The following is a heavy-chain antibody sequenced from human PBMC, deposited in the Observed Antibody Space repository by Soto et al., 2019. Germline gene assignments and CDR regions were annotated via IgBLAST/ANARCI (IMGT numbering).Heavy chain of an antibody. Sequence: GGSLTLSCAASGFTFSGSAMHWVRQASGNGLEWVGRIRRKANSYATAYAASVKGRFTLYRADSKNTAYLQMNSLNTEDTAVYYCTRPPLRGYCSGGSCYGDYYYYGMDVWGQGTTVTVSS. CDR1: GFTFSGSA. CDR2: IRRKANSYAT. D-gene: IGHD2-15*01. V-gene: IGHV3-73*01. CDR3: TRPPLRGYCSGGSCYGDYYYYGMDV. J-gene: IGHJ6*02.